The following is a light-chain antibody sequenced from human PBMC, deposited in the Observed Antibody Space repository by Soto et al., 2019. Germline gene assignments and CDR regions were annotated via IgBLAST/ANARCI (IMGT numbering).Light chain of an antibody. CDR2: IND. CDR1: SSNIGSYT. CDR3: ASWDDRLTGVV. J-gene: IGLJ2*01. Sequence: QSVLTQPPSASGTPGQRVTISCSGSSSNIGSYTVNWYQQRPGAAPKLLIYINDHRPSGVPDRFSGSKSGTSASLAISGLQSEDEAEYDSASWDDRLTGVVFGGGTKLTVL. V-gene: IGLV1-44*01.